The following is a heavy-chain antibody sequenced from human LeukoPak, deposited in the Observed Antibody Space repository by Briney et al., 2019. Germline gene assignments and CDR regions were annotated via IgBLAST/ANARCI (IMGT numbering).Heavy chain of an antibody. CDR1: GFTFDNYV. CDR3: AKENYDILTGYPIDY. Sequence: PGGSLRLSCAASGFTFDNYVMNWVRQAPGKGLEWVSGISASGGKTYYADSVKGRLTISRDNSKNTLYLQMNSLRAEDTAVYYCAKENYDILTGYPIDYWGQGTLVTVSS. D-gene: IGHD3-9*01. CDR2: ISASGGKT. J-gene: IGHJ4*02. V-gene: IGHV3-23*01.